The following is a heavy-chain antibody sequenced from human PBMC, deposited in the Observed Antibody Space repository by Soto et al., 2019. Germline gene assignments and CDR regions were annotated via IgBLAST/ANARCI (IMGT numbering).Heavy chain of an antibody. CDR3: ARDEEADPWYVLDY. CDR1: GFTFSRYS. Sequence: PGVSLRLSCAASGFTFSRYSMNGVRQAPGKGLEWVSYISSSSSTIYYADSVKGRFTISRDNAKNTVYLQMNSLRAEDTAVYYCARDEEADPWYVLDYWGLGTLVTVSS. V-gene: IGHV3-48*04. J-gene: IGHJ4*02. D-gene: IGHD6-13*01. CDR2: ISSSSSTI.